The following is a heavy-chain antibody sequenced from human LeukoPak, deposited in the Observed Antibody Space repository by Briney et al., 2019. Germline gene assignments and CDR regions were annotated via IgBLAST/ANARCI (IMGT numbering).Heavy chain of an antibody. CDR3: ARSYSSSWYENYFDC. J-gene: IGHJ4*02. V-gene: IGHV3-33*08. D-gene: IGHD6-13*01. CDR2: IWYDGSNK. Sequence: GGSLRLPCAASGFTFSSYGMHWVRQAPGKGLEWVAVIWYDGSNKYYADSVKGRFTISRDNSKNTLYLQMNSLRAEDTAVYYCARSYSSSWYENYFDCWGQGTLVTVSS. CDR1: GFTFSSYG.